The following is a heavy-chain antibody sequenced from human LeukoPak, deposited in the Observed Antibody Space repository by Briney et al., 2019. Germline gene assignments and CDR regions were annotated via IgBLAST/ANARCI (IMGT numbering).Heavy chain of an antibody. Sequence: GGSLRLSCAASGFTFSSYGMHWVRQAPGKGLEWVAFIRYDGSNKYYADSVKGRFTISRDNSKNTLYLQMNSLRAEDTAVYYCAKDKPSSIAARGPRSYYYYYMDVWGKGTTVTVSS. CDR3: AKDKPSSIAARGPRSYYYYYMDV. V-gene: IGHV3-30*02. CDR2: IRYDGSNK. J-gene: IGHJ6*03. CDR1: GFTFSSYG. D-gene: IGHD6-6*01.